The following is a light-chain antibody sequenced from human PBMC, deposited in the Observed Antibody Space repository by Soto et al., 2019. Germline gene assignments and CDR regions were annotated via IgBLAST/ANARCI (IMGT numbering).Light chain of an antibody. V-gene: IGKV3-11*01. CDR1: QRISTN. Sequence: EIVLTQSPATLSVSPGESATLSCRASQRISTNLAWYQHKRGQAPRLLIYGASNRATDIPARFSGSGSGTDFTLTISSLDPEDSAVYYCHQRSKWPLTFGGGTKVDIK. CDR2: GAS. CDR3: HQRSKWPLT. J-gene: IGKJ4*01.